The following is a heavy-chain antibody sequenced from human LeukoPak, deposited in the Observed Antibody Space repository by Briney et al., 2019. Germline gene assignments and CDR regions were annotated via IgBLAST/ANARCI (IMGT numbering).Heavy chain of an antibody. D-gene: IGHD2-15*01. CDR2: IFSGGST. CDR3: ARGGGGEDYYYYYYYMDV. CDR1: GVAFRNCA. Sequence: EGFLRFSCTASGVAFRNCAMSWVRKDPGKGLEWVSVIFSGGSTYYADSVKGRFTISRDNSKNTLYLQMNSLRAEDTAVYYCARGGGGEDYYYYYYYMDVWGKGTTVTVSS. J-gene: IGHJ6*03. V-gene: IGHV3-53*01.